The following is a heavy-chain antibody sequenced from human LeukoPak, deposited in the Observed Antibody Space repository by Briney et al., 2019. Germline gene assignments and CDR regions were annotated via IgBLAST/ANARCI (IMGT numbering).Heavy chain of an antibody. D-gene: IGHD3-22*01. CDR1: GFTVSSNY. CDR3: ARDDSSGYSYGMDV. J-gene: IGHJ6*02. CDR2: IYSGGST. Sequence: GGSLRLSCAASGFTVSSNYMSWVRQAPGKGQEWVSVIYSGGSTYYADSVKGRFTISRDNSKNTLYLQMNSLRAEDTAVYYCARDDSSGYSYGMDVWGQGTTVTVSS. V-gene: IGHV3-53*01.